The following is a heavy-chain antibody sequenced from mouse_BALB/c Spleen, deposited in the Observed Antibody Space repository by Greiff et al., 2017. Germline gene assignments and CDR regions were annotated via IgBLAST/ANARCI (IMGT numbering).Heavy chain of an antibody. Sequence: EVKLVESGGGLVKPGGSLKLSCAASGFTFSSYAMSWVRQTPEKRLEWVASISSGGSTYYPDSVKGRFTISRDNARNILYLQLSSLRSEDTAMYYCAKEAFTTPFAYWGQGTLVTVSA. V-gene: IGHV5-6-5*01. CDR3: AKEAFTTPFAY. D-gene: IGHD1-1*01. CDR1: GFTFSSYA. J-gene: IGHJ3*01. CDR2: ISSGGST.